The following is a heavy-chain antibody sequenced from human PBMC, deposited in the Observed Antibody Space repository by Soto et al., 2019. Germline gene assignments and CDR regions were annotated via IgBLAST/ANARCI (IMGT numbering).Heavy chain of an antibody. CDR3: AKDGATVTMGYYYYGMDV. CDR1: GFTFSSYG. Sequence: PGGSLRLSCAASGFTFSSYGMHWVRQAPGKGLEWVAVISYDGSNKYYVDSVKGRFTISRDNSKNTLYLQMNSLRAEDTAVYYCAKDGATVTMGYYYYGMDVWGQGTTVTVSS. V-gene: IGHV3-30*18. D-gene: IGHD4-4*01. CDR2: ISYDGSNK. J-gene: IGHJ6*02.